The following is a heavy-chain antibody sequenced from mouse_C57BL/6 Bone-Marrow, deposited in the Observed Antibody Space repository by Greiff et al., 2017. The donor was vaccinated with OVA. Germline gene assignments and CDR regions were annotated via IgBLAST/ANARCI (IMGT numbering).Heavy chain of an antibody. D-gene: IGHD1-1*01. V-gene: IGHV10-3*01. CDR2: IRSKSSNYAT. CDR3: VRMEGHYYGSSFAMDY. Sequence: EADGGLVQPKGSLKLSCAASGFTFNTYALHWVRQAPGKGLEWVARIRSKSSNYATYYADSVKDRFTISRDDSQSMLYLQMNNLKTEDTAMYYCVRMEGHYYGSSFAMDYWGQGTSVTVSS. CDR1: GFTFNTYA. J-gene: IGHJ4*01.